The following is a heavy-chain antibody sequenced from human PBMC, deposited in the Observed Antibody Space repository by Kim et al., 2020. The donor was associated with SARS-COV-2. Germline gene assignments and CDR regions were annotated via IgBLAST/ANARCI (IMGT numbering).Heavy chain of an antibody. J-gene: IGHJ4*02. V-gene: IGHV4-59*01. CDR3: ARERRSGTYYYFDY. Sequence: NPSPTSRGTISVDTSKNQFSLNLSSVTAADTAVYYCARERRSGTYYYFDYWGQGTLVTVSS. D-gene: IGHD1-26*01.